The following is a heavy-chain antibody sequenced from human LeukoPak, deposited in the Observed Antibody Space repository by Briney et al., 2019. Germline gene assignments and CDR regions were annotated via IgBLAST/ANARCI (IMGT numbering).Heavy chain of an antibody. V-gene: IGHV3-21*01. CDR3: TSGF. Sequence: GGSLRLSCVGSGFIVSNNYMNWVRQAPGKGLEWVSSLNSDGSDIYYADSVKGRFTISRDNAKNSLYLQMNSLTAEDTAVYYCTSGFWGQGTLVTVSS. D-gene: IGHD5-12*01. CDR2: LNSDGSDI. CDR1: GFIVSNNY. J-gene: IGHJ4*02.